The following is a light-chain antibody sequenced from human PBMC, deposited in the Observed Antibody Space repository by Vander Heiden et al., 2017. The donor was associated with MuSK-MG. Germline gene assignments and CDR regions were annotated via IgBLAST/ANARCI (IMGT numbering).Light chain of an antibody. J-gene: IGLJ3*02. CDR1: SSDVGGYNY. CDR3: SSYTSSIWV. V-gene: IGLV2-14*03. Sequence: QSALTQPASVSGSPGQSITISCTGTSSDVGGYNYVSWYQQHPGKAPKLMIYDVSNRPSGVSNRFSGSESGNTASLTISGLQAEDEADYYCSSYTSSIWVFGGGTKLTVL. CDR2: DVS.